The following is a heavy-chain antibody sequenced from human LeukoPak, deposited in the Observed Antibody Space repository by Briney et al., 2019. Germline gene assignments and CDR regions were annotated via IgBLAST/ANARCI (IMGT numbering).Heavy chain of an antibody. Sequence: GGSLRLSCAASGFTFSNYAMSWVRQAPGKGLEWVPGITASGATAYYADSVKGRFTIFRDNSKNTLYLQMNSLRAEDTALYYCAKYRGVIHVDYWGQGTLVTVSS. CDR2: ITASGATA. D-gene: IGHD3-10*01. CDR1: GFTFSNYA. J-gene: IGHJ4*02. CDR3: AKYRGVIHVDY. V-gene: IGHV3-23*01.